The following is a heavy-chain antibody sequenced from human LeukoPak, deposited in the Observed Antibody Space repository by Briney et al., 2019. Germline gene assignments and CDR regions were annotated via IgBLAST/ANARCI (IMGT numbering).Heavy chain of an antibody. D-gene: IGHD3-22*01. Sequence: PGGSLRLSRAASGFRFSDYWMTWVRQAPGKGLECVANIKTDGIEKYYTDSLKSRFTISRDKTTNTLYLQMNGMRVEDRAVYYCTRDLNHDSSGWGQGTLVTVSS. CDR1: GFRFSDYW. CDR3: TRDLNHDSSG. J-gene: IGHJ4*02. V-gene: IGHV3-7*01. CDR2: IKTDGIEK.